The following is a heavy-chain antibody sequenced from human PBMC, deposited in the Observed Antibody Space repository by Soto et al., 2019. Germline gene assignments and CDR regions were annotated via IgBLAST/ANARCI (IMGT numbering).Heavy chain of an antibody. D-gene: IGHD3-9*01. Sequence: GASVKVSCKASGFTFTSSAMQWVRQARGQRLEWIGWIVVGSGNTNYAQKFQERVTITRDMSTSTAYMELSSLRSEDTAVYYCAADPTILTGYYPPYYYGMDVWGQGTTVTVSS. V-gene: IGHV1-58*02. CDR3: AADPTILTGYYPPYYYGMDV. CDR1: GFTFTSSA. CDR2: IVVGSGNT. J-gene: IGHJ6*02.